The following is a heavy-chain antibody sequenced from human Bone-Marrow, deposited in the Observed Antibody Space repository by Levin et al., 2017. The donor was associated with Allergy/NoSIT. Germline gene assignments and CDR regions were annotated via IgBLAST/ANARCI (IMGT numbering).Heavy chain of an antibody. CDR1: GFSFHDYV. J-gene: IGHJ4*02. D-gene: IGHD3-10*01. V-gene: IGHV3-20*04. Sequence: GGSLRLSCTASGFSFHDYVMSWVRQVPGKGLEWVSGMNWNGRVTGYADSVKGRFTISRDNAKNSLYLQMNSLRADDTALHYCVRGEHYLSGTYYNLDYWGQGALVTVSS. CDR3: VRGEHYLSGTYYNLDY. CDR2: MNWNGRVT.